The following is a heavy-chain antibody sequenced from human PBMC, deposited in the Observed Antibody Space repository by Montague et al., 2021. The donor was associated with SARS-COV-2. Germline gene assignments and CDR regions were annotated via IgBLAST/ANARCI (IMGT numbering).Heavy chain of an antibody. CDR1: SGPLSGYY. V-gene: IGHV4-34*01. D-gene: IGHD2-2*01. CDR3: ARGVYHNKGGDY. CDR2: IYPYGHT. Sequence: SETLSLTCEVDSGPLSGYYWSWIRKPPGKGLEWIGEIYPYGHTSYNPSLMSRVTVSIGTSSNPSSLKLTSVAAAATAASYCARGVYHNKGGDYWGQGILVTVSS. J-gene: IGHJ4*02.